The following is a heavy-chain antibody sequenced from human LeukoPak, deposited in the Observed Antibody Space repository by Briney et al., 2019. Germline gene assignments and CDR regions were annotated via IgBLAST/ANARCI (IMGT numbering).Heavy chain of an antibody. D-gene: IGHD3-10*01. J-gene: IGHJ6*03. CDR2: TTYSGGNI. V-gene: IGHV3-9*01. Sequence: GGSLRLSCAASGFIFEDHAMHWVRQAPGKGLEWVSGTTYSGGNIGYADSVKGRFSISRDNAKNSLFLQMNSLGSEDTALYYCAKDFGSGKRNSYYYMDVWGKGTTVTVSS. CDR1: GFIFEDHA. CDR3: AKDFGSGKRNSYYYMDV.